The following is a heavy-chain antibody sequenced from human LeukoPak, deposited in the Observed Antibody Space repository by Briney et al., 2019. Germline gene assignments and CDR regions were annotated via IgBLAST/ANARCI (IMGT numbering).Heavy chain of an antibody. V-gene: IGHV4-59*01. CDR1: GGSISSYY. CDR3: AGATVGAFQH. J-gene: IGHJ1*01. Sequence: SETLSLTCTVSGGSISSYYWSWIRQPPGKRLEWIGYIYYSGSTNYNPSLKSRVTISVDTSKNQFSLRLSSVTAADTAVYYCAGATVGAFQHWGQGTLVTVSS. D-gene: IGHD1-26*01. CDR2: IYYSGST.